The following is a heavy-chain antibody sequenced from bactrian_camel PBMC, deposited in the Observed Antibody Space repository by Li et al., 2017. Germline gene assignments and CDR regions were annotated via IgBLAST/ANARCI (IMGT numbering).Heavy chain of an antibody. J-gene: IGHJ6*01. CDR2: IYSADPNI. CDR3: VADIGRSCGSWYAFVQGSRSFDC. D-gene: IGHD6*01. CDR1: GADPKRRYY. Sequence: QLVESGGGSVQAGGSLRLSCAVAGADPKRRYYMGWFRQVPGKGREGVAAIYSADPNIRYADFVEGRFTISRDNAKNTVYLQMNSLKPEDTARYYCVADIGRSCGSWYAFVQGSRSFDCRGQETQVTVS. V-gene: IGHV3S40*01.